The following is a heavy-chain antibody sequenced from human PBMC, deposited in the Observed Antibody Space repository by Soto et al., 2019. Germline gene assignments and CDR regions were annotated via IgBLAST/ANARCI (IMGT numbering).Heavy chain of an antibody. CDR1: GGSFSGYY. CDR3: VRGMYGDVETDMVTNCFDY. V-gene: IGHV4-34*01. J-gene: IGHJ4*02. D-gene: IGHD5-18*01. Sequence: SEILSLTCAVCGGSFSGYYWSWIRQPPGKGLEWIGEINHSGSTSYNPSLKSRVTISVDTSKNQFSLKLSSVTAADTAVYYCVRGMYGDVETDMVTNCFDYWGQGTPVTVSS. CDR2: INHSGST.